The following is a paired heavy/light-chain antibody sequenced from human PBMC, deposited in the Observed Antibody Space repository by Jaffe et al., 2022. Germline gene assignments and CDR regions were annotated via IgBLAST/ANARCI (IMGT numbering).Light chain of an antibody. CDR3: TQATHFPDT. Sequence: DIVMTQTPLSSPVTLGQPASISCRSSQSLVHSDGNTYLSWLQQRPGQPPRLLIYKISNRFSGVPDRFSGSGAGTDFTLRISRVEAEDVGVYYCTQATHFPDTFGQGTKLEIK. V-gene: IGKV2-24*01. CDR1: QSLVHSDGNTY. J-gene: IGKJ2*01. CDR2: KIS.
Heavy chain of an antibody. D-gene: IGHD4-17*01. CDR2: RYTSGRT. V-gene: IGHV4-61*02. CDR1: GASISSGSYY. J-gene: IGHJ4*02. CDR3: ARDFAGGVGDYMGDY. Sequence: QVQLQESGPGLVKPSETLSLTCTVSGASISSGSYYWSWIRQPAGKGLEWIGRRYTSGRTDYNPSLKSRVTISVDTSDHQFSLKLTSVTAADTAVYYCARDFAGGVGDYMGDYWGQGTLVTVSS.